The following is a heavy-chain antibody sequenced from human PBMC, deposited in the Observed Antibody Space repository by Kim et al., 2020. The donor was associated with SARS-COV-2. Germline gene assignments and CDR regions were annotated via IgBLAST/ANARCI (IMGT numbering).Heavy chain of an antibody. D-gene: IGHD3-10*01. V-gene: IGHV3-30*18. J-gene: IGHJ4*01. CDR2: ISYDGSNK. CDR3: AKDQYYYGSGSYPDY. CDR1: GFTFSIYG. Sequence: GGSLRLSCAASGFTFSIYGMHWVRQAPGKGLEWVAVISYDGSNKYYADSVQGRFTISRDNSKNTLYLQMNSLRAEDTAVYYCAKDQYYYGSGSYPDYWG.